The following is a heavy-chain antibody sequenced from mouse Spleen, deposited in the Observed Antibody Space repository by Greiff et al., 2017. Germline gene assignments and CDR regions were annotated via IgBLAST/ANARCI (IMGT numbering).Heavy chain of an antibody. CDR3: AHSWDGFAY. V-gene: IGHV1-81*01. J-gene: IGHJ3*01. CDR2: IYPRSGNT. D-gene: IGHD4-1*01. CDR1: GYTFTSYG. Sequence: QVQLQQPGAELARPGASVKLSCKASGYTFTSYGISWVKQRPGQGLEWIGEIYPRSGNTYYNEKFKGKATLTADKSSSTAYMELRSLTSEDSAVYFCAHSWDGFAYWGQGTLVTVSA.